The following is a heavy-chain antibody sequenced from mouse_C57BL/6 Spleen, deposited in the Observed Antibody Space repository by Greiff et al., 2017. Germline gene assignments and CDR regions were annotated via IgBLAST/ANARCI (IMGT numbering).Heavy chain of an antibody. CDR3: TTGPYGRSYWYFEV. CDR1: GFNFKDDY. V-gene: IGHV14-4*01. CDR2: LDPENGDT. J-gene: IGHJ1*03. Sequence: VQLQQSGAELVRPGASVKLSCTASGFNFKDDYMHWVKQRPEQGLEWIGWLDPENGDTEYASKIQGKATLTVDTSSNTAYLQLSSLTSEDTAVYYGTTGPYGRSYWYFEVWGTGTTVTVSS. D-gene: IGHD1-1*01.